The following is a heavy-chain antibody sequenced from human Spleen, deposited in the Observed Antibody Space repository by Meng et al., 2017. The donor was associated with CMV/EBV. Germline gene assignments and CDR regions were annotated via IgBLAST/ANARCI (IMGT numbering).Heavy chain of an antibody. CDR1: DSISGYY. J-gene: IGHJ4*02. CDR2: MYYSGGTNYNSGST. CDR3: AAYSSSWYHNY. D-gene: IGHD6-13*01. V-gene: IGHV4-59*12. Sequence: DSISGYYWSWIRQPPGKGLEWIGHMYYSGGTNYNSGSTNYNPSLKSRLTISLDMSKNQFSLKMNSVTAADTAVYYCAAYSSSWYHNYWGQGTLVTVSS.